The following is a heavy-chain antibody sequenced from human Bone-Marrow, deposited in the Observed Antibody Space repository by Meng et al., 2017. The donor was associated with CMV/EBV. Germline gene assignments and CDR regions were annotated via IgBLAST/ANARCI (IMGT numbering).Heavy chain of an antibody. CDR3: ARGGTNYYYYDVDV. CDR2: INPNTGVT. J-gene: IGHJ6*02. Sequence: ASVKVSCKASGYTFTDYFIHWVRQAPGQGLEWMGWINPNTGVTNYAQKFQGRVTMTRDTSISTAYMELSRLRSDDTAVYFCARGGTNYYYYDVDVWGQGTTVTFPS. V-gene: IGHV1-2*02. CDR1: GYTFTDYF.